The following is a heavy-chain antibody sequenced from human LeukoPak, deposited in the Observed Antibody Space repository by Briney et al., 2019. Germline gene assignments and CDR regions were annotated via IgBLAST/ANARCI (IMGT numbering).Heavy chain of an antibody. J-gene: IGHJ4*02. V-gene: IGHV5-51*01. CDR1: GYSFTSYW. D-gene: IGHD5-24*01. Sequence: GESLKISCKGSGYSFTSYWIGWVRRMPGKGVEWMGIIYPGDSDTRYSPSFQGQVTISADKSINTSFLQWSSLKASDPAMYYCARRDGYNGNDYWGQGTLVTVSS. CDR2: IYPGDSDT. CDR3: ARRDGYNGNDY.